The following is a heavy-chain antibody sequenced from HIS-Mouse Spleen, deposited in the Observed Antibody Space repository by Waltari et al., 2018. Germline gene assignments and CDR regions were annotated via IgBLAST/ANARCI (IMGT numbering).Heavy chain of an antibody. D-gene: IGHD6-13*01. CDR2: IYYSGST. J-gene: IGHJ2*01. CDR1: GGSISSSSYY. Sequence: QLQLQESGPGLVKPSETLSLTCTVSGGSISSSSYYWGWIRQPQGKGLEWIGSIYYSGSTYYNPSLKSRVTISEDTSKNQFSLKLSSVTAADTAVYYCAREIPYSSSWYDWYFDLWGRGTLVTVSS. V-gene: IGHV4-39*07. CDR3: AREIPYSSSWYDWYFDL.